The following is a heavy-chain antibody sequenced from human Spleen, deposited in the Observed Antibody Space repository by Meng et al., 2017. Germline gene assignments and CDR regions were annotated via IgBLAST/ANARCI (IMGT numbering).Heavy chain of an antibody. CDR3: ARGPTTMAHDFDY. V-gene: IGHV4-34*01. Sequence: QAQLEQWGRGLFKPSGTLLLTCVVAGGSFSDYYWSWIRQPPGKGLEWIGEINHSGSTNYNPSLESRATISVDTSQNNLSLKLSSVTAADSAVYYCARGPTTMAHDFDYWGQGTLVTVSS. J-gene: IGHJ4*02. D-gene: IGHD4-11*01. CDR1: GGSFSDYY. CDR2: INHSGST.